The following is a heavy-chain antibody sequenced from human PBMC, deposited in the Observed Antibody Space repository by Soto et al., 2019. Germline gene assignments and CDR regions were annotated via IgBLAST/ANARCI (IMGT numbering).Heavy chain of an antibody. V-gene: IGHV4-4*07. D-gene: IGHD3-3*02. Sequence: QLQESGPGLVKPSETLSLTCNVSGRSMISYYWSWIRQPAGKGLEWIGRVYTGGNTNYNPSLKSRVTMSVDTSKSQFSLKLASVTAADTAVYYCAREGNDRHFFFDSWGQGTQVTVSS. CDR1: GRSMISYY. J-gene: IGHJ4*02. CDR2: VYTGGNT. CDR3: AREGNDRHFFFDS.